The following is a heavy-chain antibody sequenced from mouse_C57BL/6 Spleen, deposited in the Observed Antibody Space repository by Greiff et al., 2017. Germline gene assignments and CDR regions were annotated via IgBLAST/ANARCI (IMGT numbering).Heavy chain of an antibody. D-gene: IGHD1-2*01. Sequence: VQLQQSGPELVKPGASVKISCKASGYSFTDYNMNWVKQSNGKSLEWIGVINPNYGTTSYNQKFKGKATLTVDQSSSTAYMQLNSLTSEDSAVYYCARAGPEGGLLRPTWYFDVWGTGTTVTVSS. CDR3: ARAGPEGGLLRPTWYFDV. CDR2: INPNYGTT. J-gene: IGHJ1*03. CDR1: GYSFTDYN. V-gene: IGHV1-39*01.